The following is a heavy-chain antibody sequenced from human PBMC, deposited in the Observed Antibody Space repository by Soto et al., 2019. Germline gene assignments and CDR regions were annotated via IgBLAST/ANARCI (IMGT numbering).Heavy chain of an antibody. CDR3: ARMYSSGSGWFHP. CDR1: GCSITAGGYY. V-gene: IGHV4-31*03. D-gene: IGHD6-19*01. J-gene: IGHJ5*02. CDR2: FYSSGSI. Sequence: PSETLSVTCFVSGCSITAGGYYWSWIRHHPGKGLEWIGSFYSSGSIIYIPSLRSRVSISGDTSSNQFSMSLTSVTAADTARYYCARMYSSGSGWFHPWGQGTLVTVSS.